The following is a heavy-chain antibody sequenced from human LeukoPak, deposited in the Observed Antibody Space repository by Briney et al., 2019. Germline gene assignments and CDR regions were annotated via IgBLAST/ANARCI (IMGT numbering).Heavy chain of an antibody. CDR2: IIPILNVA. V-gene: IGHV1-69*04. CDR1: GGSFNSYV. J-gene: IGHJ3*02. CDR3: TREGVYSPDGSGYHRDAFDI. Sequence: SVTVSCKASGGSFNSYVITWVRQAPGQGLEWMGRIIPILNVANFAQKFQGRVTITADKSTNTAHMELSSLRSEDTAVYYCTREGVYSPDGSGYHRDAFDIWGQGTVVTVSS. D-gene: IGHD3-22*01.